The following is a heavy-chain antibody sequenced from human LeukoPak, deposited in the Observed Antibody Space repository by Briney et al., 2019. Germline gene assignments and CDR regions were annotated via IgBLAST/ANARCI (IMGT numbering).Heavy chain of an antibody. CDR2: IYYSGST. J-gene: IGHJ6*02. Sequence: SETLSLTCTVSGGSISSGSYYWSWIRQPPGKGLEWIGYIYYSGSTNYNPSLKSRVTISVDTSKNQFSLKLSSVTAADTAVYYCARAKGYDFWSGYPYYYYYGMDVWGQGTTATVSS. D-gene: IGHD3-3*01. CDR3: ARAKGYDFWSGYPYYYYYGMDV. CDR1: GGSISSGSYY. V-gene: IGHV4-61*01.